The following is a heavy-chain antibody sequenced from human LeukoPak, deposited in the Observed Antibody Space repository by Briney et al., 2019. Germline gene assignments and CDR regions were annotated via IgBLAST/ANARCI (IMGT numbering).Heavy chain of an antibody. V-gene: IGHV4-59*05. CDR1: GDSISSYY. CDR2: IYYSGST. CDR3: ASLYNWNEDY. D-gene: IGHD1-20*01. Sequence: SETLSLTCTVSGDSISSYYWTWIRQPPGKGLEWIGSIYYSGSTYYNPSLKSRVTISVDTSKNQFSLKLSSVTAADTAVYYCASLYNWNEDYWGQGTLVTVSS. J-gene: IGHJ4*02.